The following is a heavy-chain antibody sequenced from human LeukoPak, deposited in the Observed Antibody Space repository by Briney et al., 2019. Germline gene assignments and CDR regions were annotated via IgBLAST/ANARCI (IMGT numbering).Heavy chain of an antibody. V-gene: IGHV3-23*01. Sequence: GGSLGLSCAASGFAFSIYAMTWVRQAPGKGLEWVSGISRSGTYTYYADSVKGRFTISRDNSKNTLYLQMNNLRAEDTAVYYCAKDRDAYGPYYFDHWGQGTLVTVSS. CDR2: ISRSGTYT. CDR1: GFAFSIYA. CDR3: AKDRDAYGPYYFDH. J-gene: IGHJ4*02. D-gene: IGHD3-10*01.